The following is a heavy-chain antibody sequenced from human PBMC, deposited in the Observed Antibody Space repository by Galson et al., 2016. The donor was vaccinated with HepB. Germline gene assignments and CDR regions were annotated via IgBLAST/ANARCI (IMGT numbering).Heavy chain of an antibody. CDR2: VYPDHSET. V-gene: IGHV5-51*01. CDR1: GYPFTAYD. CDR3: ARPSQPYHLLDGFDI. Sequence: KVSCKASGYPFTAYDISWVRQMPGKGLEWMGFVYPDHSETTYSPSFQGQVTMTVDKSISTAYLQWSRLKSSATAKFYCARPSQPYHLLDGFDIWGQGTMVTVSS. J-gene: IGHJ3*02. D-gene: IGHD1-14*01.